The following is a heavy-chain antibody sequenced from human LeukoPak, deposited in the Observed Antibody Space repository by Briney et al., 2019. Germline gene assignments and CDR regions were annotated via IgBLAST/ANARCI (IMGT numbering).Heavy chain of an antibody. D-gene: IGHD6-19*01. CDR3: AKDKGIAVAGPGGAFDI. Sequence: GGSLRLSCAASGFTFSSYGMHWVRQAPGKGLEWVAVISCDGSNKYYADSVKGRFTISRDNSKNTLYLQMNSLGAEDTAVYYCAKDKGIAVAGPGGAFDIWGQGTMVTVSS. CDR1: GFTFSSYG. J-gene: IGHJ3*02. V-gene: IGHV3-30*18. CDR2: ISCDGSNK.